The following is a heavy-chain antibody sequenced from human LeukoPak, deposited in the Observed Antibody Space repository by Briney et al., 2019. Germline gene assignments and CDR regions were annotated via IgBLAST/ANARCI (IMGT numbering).Heavy chain of an antibody. J-gene: IGHJ4*02. CDR1: GGSMSSGSYY. CDR3: ARDRDWGYLDY. Sequence: KPSQTLSLTCTVSGGSMSSGSYYWSWIRQPAGKGLEWIGRIYTSGSTNYNPSLKSRVTISVDTSKNQFSLKLSSVTAADTAVYYCARDRDWGYLDYWGQATLVTVSS. V-gene: IGHV4-61*02. D-gene: IGHD3-16*01. CDR2: IYTSGST.